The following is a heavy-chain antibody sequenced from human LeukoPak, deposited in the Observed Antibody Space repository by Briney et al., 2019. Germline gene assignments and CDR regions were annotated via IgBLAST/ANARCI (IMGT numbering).Heavy chain of an antibody. CDR1: GFTFSSYA. D-gene: IGHD2-2*01. V-gene: IGHV3-23*01. CDR3: ARKVYHRFDY. Sequence: PGGSLRLSCTASGFTFSSYAMTWVSQAPGKGLEWVSAISTSGDSTYYADSVRGRFTISRDNSKNTLYLQMTSLRAEDTAVYYCARKVYHRFDYWGQGTLVTVSS. J-gene: IGHJ4*02. CDR2: ISTSGDST.